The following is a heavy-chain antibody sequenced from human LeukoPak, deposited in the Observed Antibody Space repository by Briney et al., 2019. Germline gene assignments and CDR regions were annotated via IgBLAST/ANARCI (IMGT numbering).Heavy chain of an antibody. V-gene: IGHV3-7*01. CDR3: ARAGWLQFFDY. CDR2: IKQDGSEK. J-gene: IGHJ4*02. D-gene: IGHD5-24*01. Sequence: GGSLRLSCAASGFTFSSYWMSWVRQAPGRGLEWVANIKQDGSEKYYVDSVKGRFTISRDNAKNSLYLQMNSLRAEDTAVYYCARAGWLQFFDYWGQGTLVTVSS. CDR1: GFTFSSYW.